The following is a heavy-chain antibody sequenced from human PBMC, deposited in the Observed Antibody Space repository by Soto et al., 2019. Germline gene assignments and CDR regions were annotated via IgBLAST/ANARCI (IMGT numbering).Heavy chain of an antibody. Sequence: GGSLRLSCVASGFTFNYYALHWVRQAPGKGLEWVTLISRDGSDKYYADSVKGRFTISRDNSKNTVYLQMNSLRGEDTAVYYCARGGPAHNHYYFDSWGQGTLVTVSS. D-gene: IGHD2-2*01. CDR3: ARGGPAHNHYYFDS. CDR1: GFTFNYYA. V-gene: IGHV3-30-3*01. J-gene: IGHJ4*02. CDR2: ISRDGSDK.